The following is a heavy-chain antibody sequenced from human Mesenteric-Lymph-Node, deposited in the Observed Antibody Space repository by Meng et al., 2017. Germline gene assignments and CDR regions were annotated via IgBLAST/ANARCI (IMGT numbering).Heavy chain of an antibody. Sequence: GESLKISCAASGFSFNSYAMAWVRQAPGKGLEWVSSISGSGGNTYYAVSVRGRFTVARDNSKNTLYLQMNSLSDEDTAVYYCAKDGNDSGSGSYPHENWGQGTLVTVSS. V-gene: IGHV3-23*01. J-gene: IGHJ4*02. D-gene: IGHD3-10*01. CDR2: ISGSGGNT. CDR3: AKDGNDSGSGSYPHEN. CDR1: GFSFNSYA.